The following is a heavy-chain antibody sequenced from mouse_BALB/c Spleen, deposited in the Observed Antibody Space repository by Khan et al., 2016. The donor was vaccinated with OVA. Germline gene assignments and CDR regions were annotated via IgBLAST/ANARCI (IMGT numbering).Heavy chain of an antibody. CDR3: ARGGYSVFAY. V-gene: IGHV1-77*01. D-gene: IGHD2-14*01. CDR1: GYTFTDYI. J-gene: IGHJ3*01. CDR2: IFPGSDTP. Sequence: QVQLKESGPELVKPGASLKVSCKASGYTFTDYIIGWVRQSTSQGLEWIGDIFPGSDTPYYNEKFKDKATLTADKSSNTAYMQRSSLTSEDSAVYFCARGGYSVFAYWGQGTLVTVSA.